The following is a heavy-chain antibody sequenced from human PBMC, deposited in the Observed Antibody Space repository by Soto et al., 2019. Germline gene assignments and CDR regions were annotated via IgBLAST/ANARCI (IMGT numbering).Heavy chain of an antibody. V-gene: IGHV3-66*01. D-gene: IGHD3-9*01. J-gene: IGHJ4*02. Sequence: PGGSLRLSCAASGFTVSSNYMSWVRQAPGKGLGWVSVIYSGGSTYYADSVKGRFTISRDNSKNTLYLQMNSLRAEDTAVYYCAREAPYYDILTGYHYPYYFDYWGQGTLVTVSS. CDR3: AREAPYYDILTGYHYPYYFDY. CDR2: IYSGGST. CDR1: GFTVSSNY.